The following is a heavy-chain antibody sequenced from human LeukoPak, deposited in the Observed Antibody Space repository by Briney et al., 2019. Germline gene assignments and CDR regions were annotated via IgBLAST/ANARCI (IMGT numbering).Heavy chain of an antibody. CDR1: GYGFTSYW. CDR3: ARRALQWGLLDY. Sequence: GDSSQISSLGSGYGFTSYWIGWVRPMPGKGLEWMGIIYPGDSDTRYSPSFEGQVTISVDRSISIAYLQWSSLKASDTAMYYCARRALQWGLLDYWGQGTLVTVSS. CDR2: IYPGDSDT. V-gene: IGHV5-51*01. D-gene: IGHD4-11*01. J-gene: IGHJ4*02.